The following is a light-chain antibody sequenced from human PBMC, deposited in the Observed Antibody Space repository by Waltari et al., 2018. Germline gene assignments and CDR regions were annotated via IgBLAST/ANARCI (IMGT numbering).Light chain of an antibody. V-gene: IGKV4-1*01. Sequence: DIVMTQSPDSLAVSLGERATINCKSSQSVLYSSNNENSLAWYQQKPGQPPKLLIYWASTRESGVPDRFSGSGSGTDFTLTISSLQAEDVAVYFCQQYYNIPITFGQGTRLEIK. CDR3: QQYYNIPIT. CDR2: WAS. CDR1: QSVLYSSNNENS. J-gene: IGKJ5*01.